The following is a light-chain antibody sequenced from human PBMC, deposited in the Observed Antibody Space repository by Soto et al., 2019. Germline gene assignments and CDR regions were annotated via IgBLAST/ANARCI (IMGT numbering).Light chain of an antibody. Sequence: QSVLTQPPSASGTPGQRVTISCSGSSSNIGSNTVTWYQQLPGTAPKLLFYTDNQRPSGVPGRFSGSKSGTSASLAISGLQSEDEAEYYCAAWDDSLNGRVFGGGTKVTLL. V-gene: IGLV1-44*01. CDR2: TDN. CDR3: AAWDDSLNGRV. J-gene: IGLJ3*02. CDR1: SSNIGSNT.